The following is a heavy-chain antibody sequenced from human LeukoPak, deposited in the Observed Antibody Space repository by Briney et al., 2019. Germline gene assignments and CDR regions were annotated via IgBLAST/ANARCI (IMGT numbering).Heavy chain of an antibody. CDR1: GGSISSYY. CDR2: IYYSGST. Sequence: NASETLSLTCTVSGGSISSYYWSWIRQPPGKGLEWIGYIYYSGSTNYNPSLKSRVTISVDMSKNQFSLKLSSVTAAHTAVYYCARGGGYCSSTSCYQIDYWGQGTLVTVSS. V-gene: IGHV4-59*01. J-gene: IGHJ4*02. CDR3: ARGGGYCSSTSCYQIDY. D-gene: IGHD2-2*01.